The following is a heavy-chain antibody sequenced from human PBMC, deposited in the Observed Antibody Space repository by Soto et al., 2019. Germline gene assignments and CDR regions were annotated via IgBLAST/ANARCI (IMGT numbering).Heavy chain of an antibody. D-gene: IGHD2-2*01. V-gene: IGHV1-69*13. J-gene: IGHJ6*02. CDR3: AREGLVLVPTTVNSDYYYYAMDV. CDR1: GYTFSTYT. Sequence: SVKVSCKDSGYTFSTYTMTWMRQATGQGLEWMGGIIPRSATSNYAQKFQGRVTITADESTNTAYMELSSLRSEDTAVYYCAREGLVLVPTTVNSDYYYYAMDVWGQGTTVTVSS. CDR2: IIPRSATS.